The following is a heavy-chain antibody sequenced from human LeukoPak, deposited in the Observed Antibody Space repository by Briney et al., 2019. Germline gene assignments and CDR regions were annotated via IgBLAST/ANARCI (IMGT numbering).Heavy chain of an antibody. CDR2: IHNTGST. J-gene: IGHJ3*02. V-gene: IGHV4-59*02. CDR3: VRDWEGFNFDI. D-gene: IGHD1-26*01. Sequence: KPSETLSLTCTVSGGSVRSYYWSWIRQPPGEGLEWIAYIHNTGSTNYNPSLKSRVTISLDTSKNEFPLKLTSVTAADTAVYYCVRDWEGFNFDIWGQGTMVTVSS. CDR1: GGSVRSYY.